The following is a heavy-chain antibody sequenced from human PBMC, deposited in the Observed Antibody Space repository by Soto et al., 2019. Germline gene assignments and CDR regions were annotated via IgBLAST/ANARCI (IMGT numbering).Heavy chain of an antibody. J-gene: IGHJ5*02. CDR3: AKDRGARITVTTNNWFDP. Sequence: EVQLLESGGGLVQPGGSLRLSCAASGFTFSSCAMSWVRQAPGKGLEWVSAISGSGGSTYYADSVKGRFTISRDNSKNTLYLQMNSLRAEDTAVYYCAKDRGARITVTTNNWFDPWGQGTLVTASS. CDR2: ISGSGGST. V-gene: IGHV3-23*01. D-gene: IGHD4-4*01. CDR1: GFTFSSCA.